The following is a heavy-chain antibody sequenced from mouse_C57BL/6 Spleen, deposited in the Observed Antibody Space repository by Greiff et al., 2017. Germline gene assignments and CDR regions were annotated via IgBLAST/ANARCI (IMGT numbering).Heavy chain of an antibody. J-gene: IGHJ2*01. CDR2: ISSGGDYN. CDR3: TIYYDYDGFYFDY. Sequence: DVMLVESGEGLVKPGGSLTLSCAASGFTFSSYAMSWVRQTPEKRLEWVVYISSGGDYNYYADTVKGRFTISGDNARNTLYLQISSLKSEDTAMYYCTIYYDYDGFYFDYWGKGTTLTVSS. CDR1: GFTFSSYA. D-gene: IGHD2-4*01. V-gene: IGHV5-9-1*02.